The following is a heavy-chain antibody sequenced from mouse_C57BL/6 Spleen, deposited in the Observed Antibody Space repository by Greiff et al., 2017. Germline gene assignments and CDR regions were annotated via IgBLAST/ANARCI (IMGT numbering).Heavy chain of an antibody. D-gene: IGHD3-2*02. CDR1: GFTFSSYG. J-gene: IGHJ4*01. CDR2: ISSGGSYT. V-gene: IGHV5-6*01. CDR3: AREAHSSGYDGYAMDY. Sequence: EVKLMESGGDLVKPGGSLKLSCAASGFTFSSYGMSWVRQTPDKRLEWVATISSGGSYTYYPDSVKGRFTISRDNAKNTLYLQMSSLKSEDTAMYYCAREAHSSGYDGYAMDYWGQGTSVTVSS.